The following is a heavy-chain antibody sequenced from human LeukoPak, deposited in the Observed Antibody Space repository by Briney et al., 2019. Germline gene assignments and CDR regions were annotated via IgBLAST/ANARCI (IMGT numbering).Heavy chain of an antibody. V-gene: IGHV3-23*01. CDR3: ARRAGAYSHPYDY. D-gene: IGHD4/OR15-4a*01. CDR2: ISGGGGTI. J-gene: IGHJ4*02. CDR1: GFTISTYA. Sequence: GGSLRLSCAASGFTISTYAMFWVRQASGKGLEWVSGISGGGGTIYYADSVKGRFTISRDSSKNTLYLQMNSLRAEDTAVYYCARRAGAYSHPYDYWGQGTLVTVSS.